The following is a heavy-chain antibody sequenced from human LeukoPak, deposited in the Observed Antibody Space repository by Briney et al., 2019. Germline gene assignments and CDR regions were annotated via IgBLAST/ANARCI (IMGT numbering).Heavy chain of an antibody. J-gene: IGHJ5*02. Sequence: GGSLRLSCAASGFTFSSYSMNWVRQAPGKGLEWVSSISSSSSYIYYADSVKGRFTISRDNAKNSLYLQMNSLRAEDTAVYYCARGLIRYFDSYTYNWFDPWGQGTLVTVSS. CDR2: ISSSSSYI. CDR3: ARGLIRYFDSYTYNWFDP. D-gene: IGHD3-9*01. CDR1: GFTFSSYS. V-gene: IGHV3-21*04.